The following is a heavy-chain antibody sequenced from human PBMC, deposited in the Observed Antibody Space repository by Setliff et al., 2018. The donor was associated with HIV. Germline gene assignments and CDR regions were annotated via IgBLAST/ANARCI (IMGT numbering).Heavy chain of an antibody. Sequence: ASVKVSCKASGYTFTGYYMHWVRQAPGQGLEWMGWINPNSGGTNYAQKFQGRVTMTRDTSISTAYMELSRLRSDDTAVYYCARDVAVRGSGSYYMIRSEPYFDYWGQGTLVTVSS. V-gene: IGHV1-2*02. CDR2: INPNSGGT. J-gene: IGHJ4*02. CDR3: ARDVAVRGSGSYYMIRSEPYFDY. D-gene: IGHD3-10*01. CDR1: GYTFTGYY.